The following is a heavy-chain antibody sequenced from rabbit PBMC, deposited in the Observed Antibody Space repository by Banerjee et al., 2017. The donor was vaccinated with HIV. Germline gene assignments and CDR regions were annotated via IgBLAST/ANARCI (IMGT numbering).Heavy chain of an antibody. D-gene: IGHD7-1*01. J-gene: IGHJ4*01. CDR3: ATSPYDTYAGYGDGNL. Sequence: QSLEESGGDLVKPGASLTLTCTASGFSFSSNYWPCWVRQAPGKGLEWIASIDIGSGYTWYASWAKGRFTISKTSSTAVTLQMTGLTAADTATYFCATSPYDTYAGYGDGNLWGPGPRHRL. CDR1: GFSFSSNYW. CDR2: IDIGSGYT. V-gene: IGHV1S40*01.